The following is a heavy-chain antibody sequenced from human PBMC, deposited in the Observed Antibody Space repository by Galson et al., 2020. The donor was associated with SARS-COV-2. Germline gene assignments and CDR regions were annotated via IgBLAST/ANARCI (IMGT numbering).Heavy chain of an antibody. Sequence: SETLSLTCTVSGAPVSSGSYYWSWIRQPPGKGLEWIGYIYNSDNTKYNPSLKSRLLISINTSKHQFSLKLNSVTAADTAVYFCARGNADSAVAAVGTSDYWCRGALVTVSS. V-gene: IGHV4-61*01. D-gene: IGHD6-13*01. CDR3: ARGNADSAVAAVGTSDY. CDR1: GAPVSSGSYY. CDR2: IYNSDNT. J-gene: IGHJ4*02.